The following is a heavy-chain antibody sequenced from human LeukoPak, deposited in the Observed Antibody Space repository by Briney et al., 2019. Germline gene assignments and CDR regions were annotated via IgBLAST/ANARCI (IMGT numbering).Heavy chain of an antibody. V-gene: IGHV2-5*08. CDR1: GVSISSYYW. J-gene: IGHJ4*02. CDR2: IFWDDDK. Sequence: TLSLTCTVSGVSISSYYWSWIRQPPGKALEWLALIFWDDDKRYSPSLKSRLTITKDTSKNQVVLTMTNTDPVDTATYYCAHSDDYYYDSSGYYGYFDYWGQGTLVTVSS. CDR3: AHSDDYYYDSSGYYGYFDY. D-gene: IGHD3-22*01.